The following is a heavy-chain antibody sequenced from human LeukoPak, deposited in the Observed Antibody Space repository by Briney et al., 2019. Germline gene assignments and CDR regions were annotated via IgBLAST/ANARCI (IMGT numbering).Heavy chain of an antibody. V-gene: IGHV3-23*01. D-gene: IGHD3-10*01. J-gene: IGHJ4*02. CDR1: GFTFSSYA. CDR3: AKYSGPGTKTFDY. CDR2: ISGSDSST. Sequence: GGSLRLSCAASGFTFSSYAMSWVRQAPGKGLEWVSAISGSDSSTYYADSAKGRLTISRDNSKNTLYLQMNSLRAEDTAVFYCAKYSGPGTKTFDYWGQGTLVTVSS.